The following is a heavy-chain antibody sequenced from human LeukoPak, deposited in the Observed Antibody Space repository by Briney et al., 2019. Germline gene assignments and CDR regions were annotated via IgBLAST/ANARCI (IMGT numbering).Heavy chain of an antibody. J-gene: IGHJ5*02. D-gene: IGHD4-17*01. CDR1: GFTFDDYA. CDR2: ISWNSGSI. Sequence: GGSLRLSCAASGFTFDDYAMHWVRQAPGKGLEWVSGISWNSGSIGYADSVKGRFTISRDNAKNSLYLQMNSLRAEDTAVYYCARDSPTVTTFSWFGPWGQGTLVTVSS. V-gene: IGHV3-9*01. CDR3: ARDSPTVTTFSWFGP.